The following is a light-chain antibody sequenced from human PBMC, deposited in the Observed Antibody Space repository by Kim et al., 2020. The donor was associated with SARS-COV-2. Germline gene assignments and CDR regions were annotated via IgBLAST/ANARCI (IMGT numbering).Light chain of an antibody. CDR3: TSYTSSVTWV. CDR1: SSDVGGYNY. CDR2: DVT. J-gene: IGLJ2*01. V-gene: IGLV2-14*03. Sequence: GQSITISCTGTSSDVGGYNYVSWYQQHPGKAPKLIIYDVTKRPSGVSNRFSGSKSDNAASLTISGLQAEDEADYYCTSYTSSVTWVFGGGTKLTVL.